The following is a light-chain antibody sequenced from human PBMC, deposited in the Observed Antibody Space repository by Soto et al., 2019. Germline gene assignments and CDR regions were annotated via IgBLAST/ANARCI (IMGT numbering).Light chain of an antibody. CDR2: SAS. CDR1: QGISSY. V-gene: IGKV1-9*01. Sequence: DIQLTQSPSFLSASVGDRVTITCRASQGISSYLAWYQQKPGKAPKLLIYSASTLQSGVPSRSSGSESGSEFTLTISSLQPEDVATYDCQQLNSYPVTFGPGTKVHIK. J-gene: IGKJ3*01. CDR3: QQLNSYPVT.